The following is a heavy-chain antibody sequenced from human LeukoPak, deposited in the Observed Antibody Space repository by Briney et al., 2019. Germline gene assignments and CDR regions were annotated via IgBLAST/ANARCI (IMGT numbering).Heavy chain of an antibody. CDR1: GFTFSSYA. D-gene: IGHD2-2*01. CDR3: AKERGIVVVPAAEFDY. Sequence: GGSLRLSCAASGFTFSSYAMSWVRQAPGKGLEWVSAISGSGGSTYYADSVKGRFTISRDNSKNTLYLQMNSLRAEDTAVYYCAKERGIVVVPAAEFDYWGQGTLVTVSP. J-gene: IGHJ4*02. CDR2: ISGSGGST. V-gene: IGHV3-23*01.